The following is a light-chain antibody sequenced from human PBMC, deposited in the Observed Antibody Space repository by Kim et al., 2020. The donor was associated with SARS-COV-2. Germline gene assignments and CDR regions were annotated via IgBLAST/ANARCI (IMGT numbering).Light chain of an antibody. Sequence: GKTVTLSCTRSSGSIASNYVQRYQQRPGSAPTTVIYEDNQRPSGVPDRFSGSIDSSSNSASLTISGLKTEDEADYYCQSYDSSNWVFGGGTQLTVL. J-gene: IGLJ3*02. CDR1: SGSIASNY. CDR2: EDN. CDR3: QSYDSSNWV. V-gene: IGLV6-57*03.